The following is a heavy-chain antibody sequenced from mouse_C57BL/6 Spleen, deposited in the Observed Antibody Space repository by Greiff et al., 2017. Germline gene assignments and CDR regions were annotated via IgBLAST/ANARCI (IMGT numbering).Heavy chain of an antibody. CDR2: IWTGGGT. J-gene: IGHJ4*01. D-gene: IGHD2-5*01. V-gene: IGHV2-9-1*01. Sequence: QVQLKESGPGLVAPSQSLSITCTVSGFSLTSYAISWVRQPPGKGLEWLGVIWTGGGTNYNSALKSRLSISKDKSKSQVFLKMNSLQTDDTARYYCARNSCYSNYGAMDYWGQGTSVTVSS. CDR1: GFSLTSYA. CDR3: ARNSCYSNYGAMDY.